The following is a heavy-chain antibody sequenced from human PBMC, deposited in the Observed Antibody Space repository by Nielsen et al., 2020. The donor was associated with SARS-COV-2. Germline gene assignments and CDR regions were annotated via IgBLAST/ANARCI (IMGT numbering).Heavy chain of an antibody. CDR2: IYPGDSDI. CDR1: GYNFTFYW. CDR3: ARRAPGGNHDGFDI. V-gene: IGHV5-51*01. D-gene: IGHD2-15*01. J-gene: IGHJ3*02. Sequence: GESLKISCKGSGYNFTFYWIGWVRQMPGKGLEWMGTIYPGDSDITYSPTFQGQVTISADKSINTAYMQWSSLKASDTAMYYCARRAPGGNHDGFDIWGQGTMVTVSS.